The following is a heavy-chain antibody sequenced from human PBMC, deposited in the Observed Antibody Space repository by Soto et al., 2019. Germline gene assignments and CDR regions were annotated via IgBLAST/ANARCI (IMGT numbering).Heavy chain of an antibody. J-gene: IGHJ5*02. CDR3: ARHLVEDSSSLFNWFDP. D-gene: IGHD6-6*01. Sequence: SETLSLTCTVSGGSISSSSYYWGWIRQPPGKGLEWIGSIYYSGSTYYNPSLKSRVTISVDTSKNQFSLKLSSVTAADTAVYYCARHLVEDSSSLFNWFDPWGQGTLVTVSS. CDR2: IYYSGST. CDR1: GGSISSSSYY. V-gene: IGHV4-39*01.